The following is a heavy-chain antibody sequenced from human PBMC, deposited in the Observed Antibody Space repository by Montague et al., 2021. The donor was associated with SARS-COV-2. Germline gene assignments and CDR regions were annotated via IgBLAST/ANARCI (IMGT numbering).Heavy chain of an antibody. CDR1: GGSISSYY. CDR2: IYYSGST. V-gene: IGHV4-59*01. Sequence: SETLSLTCTVSGGSISSYYWSWIRQPPGKGLEWIGYIYYSGSTNYNPSLKSRVAISVDTSKNQFSLKLSSVTAADTAVYYCARGGYYVYAFDIWGQGTMVTVSS. D-gene: IGHD3-10*02. J-gene: IGHJ3*02. CDR3: ARGGYYVYAFDI.